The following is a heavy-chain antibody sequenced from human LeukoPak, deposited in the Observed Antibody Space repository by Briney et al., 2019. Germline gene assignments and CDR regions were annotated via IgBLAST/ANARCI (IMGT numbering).Heavy chain of an antibody. CDR1: GGSISSSSYY. D-gene: IGHD3-9*01. J-gene: IGHJ4*02. CDR2: IYYSGST. V-gene: IGHV4-61*10. Sequence: SETLSLTCTVSGGSISSSSYYWSWIRQPAGKGLEWIGYIYYSGSTNYNPSLKSRVTISVDTSKNQFSLKLSSVTAADTAVYYCARVSRGYYDILTGYQYYFDYWGQGTLVTVSS. CDR3: ARVSRGYYDILTGYQYYFDY.